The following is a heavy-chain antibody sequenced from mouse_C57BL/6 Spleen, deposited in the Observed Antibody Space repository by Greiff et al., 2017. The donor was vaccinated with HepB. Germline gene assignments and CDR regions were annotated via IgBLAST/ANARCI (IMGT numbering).Heavy chain of an antibody. J-gene: IGHJ2*01. CDR3: ARRGRTCYGLDY. CDR2: INPGSGGT. Sequence: VQLQQSGAELVRPGTSVKVSCKASGYAFTNYLIEWVKQGPGQGLEWIGVINPGSGGTNYNEKFKGKATLTADKYSSPAYMQLSSLTSEDSAVYFCARRGRTCYGLDYWGQGTTLTVSS. CDR1: GYAFTNYL. D-gene: IGHD1-1*01. V-gene: IGHV1-54*01.